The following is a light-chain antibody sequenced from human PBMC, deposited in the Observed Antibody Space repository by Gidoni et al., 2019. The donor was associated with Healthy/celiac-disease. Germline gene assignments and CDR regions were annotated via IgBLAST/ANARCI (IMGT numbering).Light chain of an antibody. Sequence: DIQMTQSPSTLSASVGDRVTIPCRASQSISSWLAWYQQKPGKAPKLLIYKASSLESGGPSRFSGSGSGTEFTLTISSLQPDDGATYYGQRYNSLTWTYGQGTKVEIK. V-gene: IGKV1-5*03. CDR3: QRYNSLTWT. J-gene: IGKJ1*01. CDR2: KAS. CDR1: QSISSW.